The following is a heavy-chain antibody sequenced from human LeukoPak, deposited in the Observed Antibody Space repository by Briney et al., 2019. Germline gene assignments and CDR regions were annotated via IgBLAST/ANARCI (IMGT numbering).Heavy chain of an antibody. CDR1: GGSVSSGSYN. J-gene: IGHJ4*02. CDR2: IYYSGST. V-gene: IGHV4-61*01. CDR3: ALTRGVPAAIGGYFDY. Sequence: SETLSLTCTVSGGSVSSGSYNWSWIRQPPGKGLEWIGYIYYSGSTNYNPSLKSRVTISVDTSKNQFSLKLSSVTAADTAVYYCALTRGVPAAIGGYFDYWGQGTLVTVSS. D-gene: IGHD2-2*02.